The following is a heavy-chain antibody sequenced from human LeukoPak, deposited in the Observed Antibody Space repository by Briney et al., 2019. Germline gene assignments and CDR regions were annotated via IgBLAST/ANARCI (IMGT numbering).Heavy chain of an antibody. V-gene: IGHV3-11*01. D-gene: IGHD3-16*01. CDR1: GFTFSDYY. CDR3: GRGGGPDFDY. J-gene: IGHJ4*02. CDR2: ISSSGSTV. Sequence: GGSLRLSCAASGFTFSDYYMSWIRQAPGKGLEWLSYISSSGSTVYYADAVTGRFTISRDNAGNSLYLQLNSLRAEDTGVYYGGRGGGPDFDYWGQGTLVTVSS.